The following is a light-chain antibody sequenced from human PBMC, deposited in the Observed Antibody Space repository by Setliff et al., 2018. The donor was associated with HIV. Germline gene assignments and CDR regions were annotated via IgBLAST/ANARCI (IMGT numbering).Light chain of an antibody. CDR3: SAYASSDTLYV. J-gene: IGLJ1*01. CDR1: SSDVGSYKY. Sequence: QSALTQPASVSGSPGQSIAISCTGTSSDVGSYKYVSWYQQHPGKAPKLMIYDVSNRPSGVSNRFSGSKSGNTASLTISGLQAEDEADYYCSAYASSDTLYVFGTGTKVTVL. V-gene: IGLV2-14*03. CDR2: DVS.